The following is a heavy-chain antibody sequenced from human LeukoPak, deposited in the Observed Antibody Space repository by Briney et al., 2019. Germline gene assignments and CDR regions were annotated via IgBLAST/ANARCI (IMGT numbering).Heavy chain of an antibody. J-gene: IGHJ2*01. D-gene: IGHD2-15*01. CDR2: INSDGSST. V-gene: IGHV3-74*01. Sequence: LTGGSLRLSCAASGFTFSSYWMHWVRQAPGKGLVWVSRINSDGSSTSYADSVKGRFTISRDNAKNTLYLQMNSLRAEDTAMYYCARGSDCSGGSCYSYWYFDLWGRGTLVTVSS. CDR1: GFTFSSYW. CDR3: ARGSDCSGGSCYSYWYFDL.